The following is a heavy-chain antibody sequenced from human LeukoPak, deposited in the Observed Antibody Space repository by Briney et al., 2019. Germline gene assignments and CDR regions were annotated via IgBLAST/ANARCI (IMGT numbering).Heavy chain of an antibody. Sequence: GGSLRLSCAASGFSFNNYAMYWVRQAPGKGLEWVALISYDGSNEYYADSVKGRFTISRDNSKNTLYMQMNSLRAEDTAVYYCAKSSDLLTGYYSYFEYWGHGTLVTVAS. CDR3: AKSSDLLTGYYSYFEY. CDR1: GFSFNNYA. V-gene: IGHV3-30*18. CDR2: ISYDGSNE. J-gene: IGHJ4*01. D-gene: IGHD3-9*01.